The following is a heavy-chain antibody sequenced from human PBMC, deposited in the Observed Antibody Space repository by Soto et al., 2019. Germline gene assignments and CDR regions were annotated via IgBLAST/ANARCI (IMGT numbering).Heavy chain of an antibody. CDR3: ARDSSLSHYFDY. Sequence: ASVKVSCKASGGTFSSYAISWVRQAPGQGLEWMGGIIPIFGTANYAQKFQGRVTITADESTSTAYMELSSLRSEDTAVYYCARDSSLSHYFDYWGQGTLVTVSS. CDR1: GGTFSSYA. V-gene: IGHV1-69*13. J-gene: IGHJ4*02. D-gene: IGHD6-13*01. CDR2: IIPIFGTA.